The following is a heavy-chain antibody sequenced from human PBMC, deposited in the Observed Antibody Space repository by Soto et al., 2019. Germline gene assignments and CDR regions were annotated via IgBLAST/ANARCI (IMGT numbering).Heavy chain of an antibody. CDR1: SGSISSYY. CDR2: IHYSGST. V-gene: IGHV4-59*08. Sequence: SETLSLTCTVSSGSISSYYWSWIRQPPGKGLEWIGYIHYSGSTKYNPSLKSRVTISADTSKNQFSLKLSSVTAADTAVYYCARVHYDYCSGSFATNDYWGQGTRVTVSA. J-gene: IGHJ4*02. CDR3: ARVHYDYCSGSFATNDY. D-gene: IGHD3-3*01.